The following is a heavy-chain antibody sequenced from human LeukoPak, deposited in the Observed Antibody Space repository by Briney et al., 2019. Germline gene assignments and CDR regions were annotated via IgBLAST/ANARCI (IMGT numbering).Heavy chain of an antibody. CDR2: IYTSGST. J-gene: IGHJ3*02. CDR1: GGSISSYY. Sequence: PSETLSLTCTVSGGSISSYYWSWIRQPAGKGLEWIGRIYTSGSTNYNPSLKSRVTMSVDTSKNQFSLKLSSVTAADTAVYYCARDGYNSAPNVFDIWGQGTVVTVSS. CDR3: ARDGYNSAPNVFDI. D-gene: IGHD5-24*01. V-gene: IGHV4-4*07.